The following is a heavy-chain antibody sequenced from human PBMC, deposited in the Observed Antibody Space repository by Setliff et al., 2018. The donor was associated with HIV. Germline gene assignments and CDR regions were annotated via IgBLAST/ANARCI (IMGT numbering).Heavy chain of an antibody. Sequence: GASVKVSCKASGYTFATYYVHWVRQAPGQGLEWMGVLNPSGDSTAYAQQFQGRVTMTRDTSTSTVYMELSSLRSEDTAVYYCARGEYHGFGSYGDYWGQGTLVTVSS. V-gene: IGHV1-46*01. D-gene: IGHD3-10*01. J-gene: IGHJ4*02. CDR1: GYTFATYY. CDR2: LNPSGDST. CDR3: ARGEYHGFGSYGDY.